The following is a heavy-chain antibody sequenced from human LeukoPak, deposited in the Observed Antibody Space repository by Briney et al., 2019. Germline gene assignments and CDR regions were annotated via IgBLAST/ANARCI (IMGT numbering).Heavy chain of an antibody. J-gene: IGHJ6*02. D-gene: IGHD3-10*01. CDR1: GYTFTGYY. CDR2: INPNSGGT. CDR3: ARAGAARSYYYGMDV. V-gene: IGHV1-2*02. Sequence: GASVKVSCKASGYTFTGYYMHWVRQAPGQGLEWMGWINPNSGGTNYAQKFQGRVTMTRDTSISTAYMELSRLRSDDTAVYYCARAGAARSYYYGMDVWGQGTTVTVSS.